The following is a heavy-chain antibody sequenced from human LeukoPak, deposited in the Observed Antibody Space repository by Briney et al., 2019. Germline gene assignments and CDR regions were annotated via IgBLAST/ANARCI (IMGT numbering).Heavy chain of an antibody. CDR1: GYSISSGYY. D-gene: IGHD3-3*01. J-gene: IGHJ5*02. Sequence: PSETLSLTCAVSGYSISSGYYWGWIRQPPGKGLEWIGYIYYSGSTNYNPSLKSRVTISVDTSKNQFSLKLSSVTAADTAVYYCARAGDFWSGYWGSNWFDPWGQGTLVTVSS. CDR3: ARAGDFWSGYWGSNWFDP. CDR2: IYYSGST. V-gene: IGHV4-61*01.